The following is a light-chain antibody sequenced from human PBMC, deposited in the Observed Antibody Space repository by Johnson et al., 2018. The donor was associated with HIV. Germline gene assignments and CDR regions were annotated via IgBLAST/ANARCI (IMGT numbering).Light chain of an antibody. J-gene: IGLJ1*01. CDR3: GTWERSLTASV. V-gene: IGLV1-51*02. CDR2: ENN. Sequence: QPVLTQPPSVSAAPGQKVTISCSGSSSNIGNNYVSWYQQLPGTAPKLLIYENNKRPSGIPDRFSGSKSGTSATLGITGLLTGDEADYYCGTWERSLTASVFGTGTKVTVL. CDR1: SSNIGNNY.